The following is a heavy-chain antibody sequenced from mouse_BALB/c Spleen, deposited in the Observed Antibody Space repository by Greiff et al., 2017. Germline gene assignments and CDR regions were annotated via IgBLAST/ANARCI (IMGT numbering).Heavy chain of an antibody. D-gene: IGHD4-1*01. V-gene: IGHV3-6*02. J-gene: IGHJ3*01. CDR3: ARALPGAY. CDR1: GYSITSGYY. CDR2: ISYDGSN. Sequence: EVQLVESGPGLVKPSQSLSLTCSVTGYSITSGYYWNWIRQFPGNKLEWMGYISYDGSNNYNPSLKNRISITRDTSKNQFFLKLNSVTTEDTATYYCARALPGAYWGQGTLVTVSA.